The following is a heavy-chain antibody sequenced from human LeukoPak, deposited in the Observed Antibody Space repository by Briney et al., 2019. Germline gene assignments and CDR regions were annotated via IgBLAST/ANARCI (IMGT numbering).Heavy chain of an antibody. CDR3: VAVADYYHMGV. D-gene: IGHD6-19*01. CDR2: VSSGSSTI. Sequence: GGSLRLSCAASGFTFSDYYMSWIRQAPGKALEWVSYVSSGSSTIYYADSVKGRFTVSRDNGKRSLYLHMNSLRAEDTAMYYCVAVADYYHMGVWGKG. J-gene: IGHJ6*03. CDR1: GFTFSDYY. V-gene: IGHV3-11*04.